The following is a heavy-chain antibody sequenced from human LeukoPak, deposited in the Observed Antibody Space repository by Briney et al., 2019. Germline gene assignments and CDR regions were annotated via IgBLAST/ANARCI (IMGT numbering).Heavy chain of an antibody. J-gene: IGHJ4*02. D-gene: IGHD6-13*01. CDR2: IDTTSTYI. Sequence: PGGSPRLSCAASGFTFSSYEMNWVRQAPGKGLEWVASIDTTSTYIFYGDSVRGRFTISRDHATNSLSLQMHSLTAGDTAVYYCARSRRDSAWYIDDYWGQGTLVTVSS. V-gene: IGHV3-21*01. CDR1: GFTFSSYE. CDR3: ARSRRDSAWYIDDY.